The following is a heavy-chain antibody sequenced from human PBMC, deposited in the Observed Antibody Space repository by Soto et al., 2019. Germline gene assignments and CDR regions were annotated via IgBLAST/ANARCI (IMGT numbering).Heavy chain of an antibody. D-gene: IGHD1-26*01. V-gene: IGHV4-31*03. CDR3: GRWVGATAFDY. CDR2: IYYSGST. Sequence: QVQLQESGPGLVKPSQTLSLTCTVSGGSISSGGYYWSWIRQHPGKGLEWIGYIYYSGSTYYNPSLKSRVTVSVGTFKDQFSLSLSSVTAGDTAVYYWGRWVGATAFDYWGQGTLVTVSS. CDR1: GGSISSGGYY. J-gene: IGHJ4*02.